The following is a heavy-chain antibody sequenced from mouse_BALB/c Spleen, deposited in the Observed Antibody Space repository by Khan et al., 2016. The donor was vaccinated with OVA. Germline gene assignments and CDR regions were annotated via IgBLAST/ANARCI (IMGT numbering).Heavy chain of an antibody. J-gene: IGHJ1*01. D-gene: IGHD2-1*01. V-gene: IGHV2-6-1*01. Sequence: VQLQESGLGLVAPSQSLSITCTISGFSLTSYGVHWVRQPPGKGLEWLVVIWSDGHTTYNSALKSRLSISKDNSKSQVFLKMNSLQTDDTAMYYCARHGYYGNYGPYFDVWGAGTTVTVSS. CDR2: IWSDGHT. CDR3: ARHGYYGNYGPYFDV. CDR1: GFSLTSYG.